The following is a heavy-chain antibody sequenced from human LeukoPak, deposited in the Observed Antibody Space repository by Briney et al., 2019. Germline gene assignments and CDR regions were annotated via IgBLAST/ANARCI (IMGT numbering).Heavy chain of an antibody. CDR3: AREGSGNYEGAFDI. V-gene: IGHV1-18*01. CDR1: GYTFTSYG. CDR2: ISAYNGNT. D-gene: IGHD3-22*01. J-gene: IGHJ3*02. Sequence: ASVKVSCKASGYTFTSYGISWVRQAPGQGLEWMGWISAYNGNTNYAQKLQGRVTMTTDTSTSTAYMELRSLRSDDTAVYCCAREGSGNYEGAFDIWGQGTMVTVSS.